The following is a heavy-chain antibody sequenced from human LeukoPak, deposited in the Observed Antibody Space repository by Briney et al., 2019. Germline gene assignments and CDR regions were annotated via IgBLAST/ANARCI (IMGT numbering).Heavy chain of an antibody. CDR2: ISISSSTI. CDR3: ARVAARPRAVDY. Sequence: GGSLRLSCAASGFTFSRYSMNWVRQAPGKGLEWVSYISISSSTIYYADSVKGRFTISRDNAKNSLYLQMNSLRAEDTAVYYCARVAARPRAVDYWGQGTLVTVSS. CDR1: GFTFSRYS. V-gene: IGHV3-48*01. D-gene: IGHD6-6*01. J-gene: IGHJ4*02.